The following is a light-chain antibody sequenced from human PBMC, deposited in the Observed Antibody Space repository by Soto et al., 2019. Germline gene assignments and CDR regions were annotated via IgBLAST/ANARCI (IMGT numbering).Light chain of an antibody. CDR1: QSVTNNY. J-gene: IGKJ5*01. Sequence: EIVFTQSPGTLSLSPGERVTLSCRASQSVTNNYLAWYQQKPGQAPRLLIYVASSRAAGIPDRFSGSGSGTDFSLTISRLELEDFAVYYCQIYGGSPRITFGQGTRLEIK. CDR2: VAS. V-gene: IGKV3-20*01. CDR3: QIYGGSPRIT.